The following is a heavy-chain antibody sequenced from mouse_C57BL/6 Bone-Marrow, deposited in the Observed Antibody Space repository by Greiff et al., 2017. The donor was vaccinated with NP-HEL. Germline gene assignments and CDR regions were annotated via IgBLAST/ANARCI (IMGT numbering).Heavy chain of an antibody. D-gene: IGHD2-5*01. CDR2: IRSKSNNYAT. J-gene: IGHJ2*01. Sequence: EAGGGLVQPKGSLKLSCAASGFSFNTYAMNWVRQAPGKGLEWVARIRSKSNNYATYYADSVKDRFTISRDDSESMLYLQMNNLKTEDTAMYYCVRHKPSYYSNYVDYWGQGTTLTVSS. CDR1: GFSFNTYA. CDR3: VRHKPSYYSNYVDY. V-gene: IGHV10-1*01.